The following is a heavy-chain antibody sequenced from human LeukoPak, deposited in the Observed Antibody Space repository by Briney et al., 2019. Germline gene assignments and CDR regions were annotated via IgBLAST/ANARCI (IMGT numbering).Heavy chain of an antibody. CDR2: IYHTGGA. Sequence: PSETLSLTCSVSGYSFTSGHYWGWMLQPPAKRREWIADIYHTGGAHYNPSPKRRVTISVDTSKNHFSLKLSSVTAADTAVYYCARYCTSTTCILRGFDYWGQGTLVTVSS. J-gene: IGHJ4*02. CDR1: GYSFTSGHY. D-gene: IGHD2-2*01. CDR3: ARYCTSTTCILRGFDY. V-gene: IGHV4-38-2*01.